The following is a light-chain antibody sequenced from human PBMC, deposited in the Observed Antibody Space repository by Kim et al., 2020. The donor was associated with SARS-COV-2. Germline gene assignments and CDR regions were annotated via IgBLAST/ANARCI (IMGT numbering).Light chain of an antibody. CDR1: QSVSSSY. CDR2: GAS. CDR3: QKYGRSPLT. Sequence: EIVLTQSPVTLSLSPGERATLSCRASQSVSSSYLAWYQQKPGQAPRLLIYGASSRATVIPDRFSGSGSGTDFTLTISRLEPEDFAVYYCQKYGRSPLTFGGGTKVDIK. V-gene: IGKV3-20*01. J-gene: IGKJ4*01.